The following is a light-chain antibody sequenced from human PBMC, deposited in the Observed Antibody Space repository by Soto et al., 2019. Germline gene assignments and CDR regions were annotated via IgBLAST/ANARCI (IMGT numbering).Light chain of an antibody. CDR2: VAS. V-gene: IGKV3-20*01. Sequence: EIVLTQSPGTLSLSPGERATLSCRASQSVSSNFLAWYQQKSGQAPRLLIYVASSRATGIPGRFSGSGSGTDFTLTISSLEPEDFAVYYCQQYASSPITFGQGTRLEIK. CDR3: QQYASSPIT. CDR1: QSVSSNF. J-gene: IGKJ5*01.